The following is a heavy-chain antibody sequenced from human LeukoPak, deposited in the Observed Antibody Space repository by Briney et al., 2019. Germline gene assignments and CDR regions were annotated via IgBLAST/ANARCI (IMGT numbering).Heavy chain of an antibody. CDR3: ARDPYYDSSGYYSVHFDY. V-gene: IGHV3-7*01. D-gene: IGHD3-22*01. CDR1: GFTFSSYG. CDR2: IKQDGSEK. J-gene: IGHJ4*02. Sequence: GGSLRLSCAASGFTFSSYGMSWVRQAPGKGLEWVANIKQDGSEKYYVDSVKGRFTISRDNAKNSLYLQMNSLRAEDTAVYYCARDPYYDSSGYYSVHFDYWGQGTLVTVSS.